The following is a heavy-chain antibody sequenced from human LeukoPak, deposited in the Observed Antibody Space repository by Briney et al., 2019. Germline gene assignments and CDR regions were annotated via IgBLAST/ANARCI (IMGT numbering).Heavy chain of an antibody. CDR2: ISPNSGDT. Sequence: ASVKVSCKASRYTFTDYYMHWVRQAPGQGLEWMGWISPNSGDTKYAQNFQGEVTMTRDTSISTAYMELNNLNSDDTAVYYCARGSPASGRFPFNYWGQGTLVTVSS. D-gene: IGHD6-19*01. V-gene: IGHV1-2*02. CDR1: RYTFTDYY. J-gene: IGHJ4*02. CDR3: ARGSPASGRFPFNY.